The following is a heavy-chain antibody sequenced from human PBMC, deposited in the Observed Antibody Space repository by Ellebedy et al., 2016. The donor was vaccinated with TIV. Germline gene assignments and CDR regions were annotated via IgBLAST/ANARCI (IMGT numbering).Heavy chain of an antibody. J-gene: IGHJ4*02. V-gene: IGHV5-10-1*01. CDR1: GYSFTNYW. CDR2: IDPTDSYT. D-gene: IGHD6-19*01. CDR3: TRRTSSGYDY. Sequence: GESLKISCKGSGYSFTNYWISWVRQMPGKGLEWMGKIDPTDSYTNYSPSFQGHVTISADKSISTAYLQWSGLKASDTAMYYCTRRTSSGYDYWGQGTLATVSS.